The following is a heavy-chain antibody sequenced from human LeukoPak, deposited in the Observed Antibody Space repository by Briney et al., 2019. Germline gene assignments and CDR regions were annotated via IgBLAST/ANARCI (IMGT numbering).Heavy chain of an antibody. CDR1: GYTFTGYY. Sequence: ASVKVCCKASGYTFTGYYMHWVRQAPGQGLEWMGWINPNSGGTNYAQKFQGRVTMTRDTSISTAYMELSRLRSDDTAVYYCASLYYYDSSGYYYYYGMDVWGQGTTVTVSS. V-gene: IGHV1-2*02. CDR2: INPNSGGT. D-gene: IGHD3-22*01. CDR3: ASLYYYDSSGYYYYYGMDV. J-gene: IGHJ6*02.